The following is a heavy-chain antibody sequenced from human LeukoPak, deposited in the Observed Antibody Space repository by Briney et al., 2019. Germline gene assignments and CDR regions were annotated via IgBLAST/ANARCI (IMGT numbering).Heavy chain of an antibody. V-gene: IGHV4-59*12. CDR3: ARGQKYSYGYTVTELGSGYFDY. J-gene: IGHJ4*02. Sequence: SETLSLTCTVSGGSISNYYWSWIRQPPGKGLEWIGCIYYSGRTRYNPSLKSPVTISVDTSKNQFSLRLNSVTAADTAVYFCARGQKYSYGYTVTELGSGYFDYWGQGTLVTVSS. D-gene: IGHD5-18*01. CDR2: IYYSGRT. CDR1: GGSISNYY.